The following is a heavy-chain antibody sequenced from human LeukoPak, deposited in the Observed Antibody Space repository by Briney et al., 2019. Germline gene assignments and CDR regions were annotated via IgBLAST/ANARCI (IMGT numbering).Heavy chain of an antibody. J-gene: IGHJ5*02. CDR2: INPTGGST. CDR1: GYTFTSYY. CDR3: ARDNSVGDNAWWFDP. D-gene: IGHD1-26*01. V-gene: IGHV1-46*01. Sequence: ASVKFSCQASGYTFTSYYMHWVRQAPGQGLEWMGLINPTGGSTGYAQKFQGRVTMTRDMSTSTDYMELSSLRSEDTAIYYCARDNSVGDNAWWFDPWGQGTLVTVSS.